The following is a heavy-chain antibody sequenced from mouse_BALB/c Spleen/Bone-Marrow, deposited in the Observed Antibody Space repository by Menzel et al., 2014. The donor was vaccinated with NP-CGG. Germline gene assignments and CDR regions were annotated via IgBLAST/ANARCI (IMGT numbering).Heavy chain of an antibody. V-gene: IGHV4-1*02. D-gene: IGHD2-3*01. CDR2: INPDSSTI. J-gene: IGHJ2*01. CDR1: GFDFSRYW. CDR3: ARLGYYEYFDY. Sequence: EVKLVESGGGLVQPGGSLKLSCAASGFDFSRYWMSWVRQAPGKGLEWIGEINPDSSTINYTPSLKDKFIISRDNAKNTLYLQMSKVRSEDTALYYCARLGYYEYFDYWGQGTTLTVSS.